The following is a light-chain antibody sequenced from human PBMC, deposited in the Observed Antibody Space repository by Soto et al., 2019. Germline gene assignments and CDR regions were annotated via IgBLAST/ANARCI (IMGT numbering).Light chain of an antibody. CDR2: GAS. CDR1: QSVSSY. J-gene: IGKJ2*01. V-gene: IGKV3-11*01. CDR3: QQGHNWPLT. Sequence: EIVLTQSPATLSLSPGERATLSCRASQSVSSYLAWYQQKPGQAPRLLIYGASTRATGVPARFTGSGSGSDFTLTISGLQSEDFAVYYCQQGHNWPLTFGQGTRLEI.